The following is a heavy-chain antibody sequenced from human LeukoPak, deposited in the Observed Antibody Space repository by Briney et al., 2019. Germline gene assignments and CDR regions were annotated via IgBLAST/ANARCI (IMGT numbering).Heavy chain of an antibody. CDR1: GFTFSTYA. V-gene: IGHV3-7*03. CDR3: AKEGRSLQTY. Sequence: GGSLRLSCEASGFTFSTYAMHWVRQAPGKGLEWVANIKEDGTETYYVDSVKGRFTISRDNAKNSLYLQMNSLRVEDTAVYYCAKEGRSLQTYWGQGTLVTVSS. J-gene: IGHJ4*02. CDR2: IKEDGTET. D-gene: IGHD5-24*01.